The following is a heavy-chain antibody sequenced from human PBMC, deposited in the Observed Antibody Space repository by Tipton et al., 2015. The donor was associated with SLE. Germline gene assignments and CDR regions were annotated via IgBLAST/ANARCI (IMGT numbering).Heavy chain of an antibody. Sequence: TLSLTCAVYGGSFSGYYWSWIRQPPGKGLEWIGEINHSGSTNYNPSLKSRVTISVDTSKNQFSLKLSSVTAADTAVYYCATPADSSGYTDAFDIWGQGTMVTVSS. J-gene: IGHJ3*02. CDR1: GGSFSGYY. CDR2: INHSGST. V-gene: IGHV4-34*01. D-gene: IGHD3-22*01. CDR3: ATPADSSGYTDAFDI.